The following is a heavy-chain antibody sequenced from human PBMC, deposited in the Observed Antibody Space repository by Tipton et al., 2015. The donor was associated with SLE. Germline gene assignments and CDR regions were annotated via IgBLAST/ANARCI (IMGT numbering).Heavy chain of an antibody. V-gene: IGHV4-59*01. J-gene: IGHJ4*02. CDR2: IYYSGST. D-gene: IGHD1-7*01. CDR3: AWGWELFDY. Sequence: TLSLTCTVSGGSISSYYWSWIRQPPGKGLEWIGYIYYSGSTNYNPSLKSRVTISVDTSKNQFSLKLSSVTAADTAVYYCAWGWELFDYWGQGTLVTVSS. CDR1: GGSISSYY.